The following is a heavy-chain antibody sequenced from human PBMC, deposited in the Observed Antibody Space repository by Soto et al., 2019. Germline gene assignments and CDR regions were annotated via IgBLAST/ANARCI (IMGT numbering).Heavy chain of an antibody. CDR1: GYTFTSYG. J-gene: IGHJ6*02. V-gene: IGHV1-2*04. D-gene: IGHD2-21*02. CDR3: ASALAYCGGDCYPDYDYYGMDV. CDR2: INPNSGGT. Sequence: ASVKVSCKASGYTFTSYGISWVRQAPGQGLEWMGRINPNSGGTNYAQKFQGWVTMTRDTSISTAYMVLSRLRSDDTAVYYCASALAYCGGDCYPDYDYYGMDVWGQGTTVTVSS.